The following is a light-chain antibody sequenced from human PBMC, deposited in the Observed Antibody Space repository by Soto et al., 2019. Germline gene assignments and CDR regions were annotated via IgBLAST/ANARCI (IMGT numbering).Light chain of an antibody. J-gene: IGLJ7*01. CDR2: RNN. CDR1: GSNIVSNY. Sequence: QPVLTQPPSASGTPGQRVTISCSGGGSNIVSNYVYWYQQLPGTAPKLLIYRNNQRPSGVPDRFSGSKSGTSASLAISGLRSEDEAYYFCAAWDDSLSGHAVFGGGTQLTVL. V-gene: IGLV1-47*01. CDR3: AAWDDSLSGHAV.